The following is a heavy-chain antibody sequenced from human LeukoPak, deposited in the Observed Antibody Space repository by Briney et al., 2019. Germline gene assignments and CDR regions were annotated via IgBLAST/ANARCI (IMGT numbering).Heavy chain of an antibody. CDR3: ARPSRPHYYDATDYSYYFDS. V-gene: IGHV3-53*05. CDR2: IYSGGST. CDR1: GYTVSSNY. Sequence: PGGSLRLSCAASGYTVSSNYMSWVRQAPGKGLEWVSVIYSGGSTYYTDPVKGRFTISRDNSKNTLYLQMNSLRAEDTAVYYCARPSRPHYYDATDYSYYFDSWGQGTLVTVSS. D-gene: IGHD3-22*01. J-gene: IGHJ4*02.